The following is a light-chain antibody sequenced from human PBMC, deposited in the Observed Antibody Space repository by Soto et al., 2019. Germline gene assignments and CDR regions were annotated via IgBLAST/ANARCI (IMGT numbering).Light chain of an antibody. V-gene: IGKV3-11*01. CDR2: DVS. Sequence: IVLTQSPSTLSLSPGERATLSCRASQSVSNYLAWYQHKPGQAPRLLMYDVSNRATGIPARFSGSGSGTDFTLTISSLEPEDFAVYYCQQRSNWPLITFGQGTRLEFK. CDR1: QSVSNY. CDR3: QQRSNWPLIT. J-gene: IGKJ5*01.